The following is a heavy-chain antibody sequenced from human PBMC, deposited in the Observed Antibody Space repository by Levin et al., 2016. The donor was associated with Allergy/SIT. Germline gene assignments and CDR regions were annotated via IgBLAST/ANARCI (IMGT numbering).Heavy chain of an antibody. V-gene: IGHV4-61*01. CDR3: ARAASGLLWFGELSWFDP. Sequence: SETLSLTCTVSGGSVSSGSYYWSWIRQPPGKGLEWIGYIYYSGSTNYNPSLKSRVTISVDTSKNQFSLKLSSVTAADTAVYYCARAASGLLWFGELSWFDPWGQGTLVTVSS. CDR2: IYYSGST. J-gene: IGHJ5*02. CDR1: GGSVSSGSYY. D-gene: IGHD3-10*01.